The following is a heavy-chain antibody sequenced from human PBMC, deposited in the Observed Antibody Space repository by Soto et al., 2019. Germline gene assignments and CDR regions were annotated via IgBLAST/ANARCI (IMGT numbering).Heavy chain of an antibody. V-gene: IGHV4-59*01. CDR2: IYYSGST. J-gene: IGHJ3*02. Sequence: QVQLQESGPGLVKPSETLSLTCTVSGGSISSYYWSWIRQPPGKGLEWIGYIYYSGSTNYNPSLKSRLTISVDTSKNQFSLKLSSVTAADTAVYYCARDQGFWSGYKGSGSYYEVDAFDIWGQGTMVTVSS. CDR3: ARDQGFWSGYKGSGSYYEVDAFDI. D-gene: IGHD3-10*01. CDR1: GGSISSYY.